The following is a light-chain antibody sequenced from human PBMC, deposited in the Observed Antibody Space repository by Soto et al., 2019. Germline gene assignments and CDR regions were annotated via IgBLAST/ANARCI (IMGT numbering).Light chain of an antibody. Sequence: EIVMTQSPATLSVSPGEGATLSCRASQGLTTKLAWYQQKPGQAPRLLIYGASTRATGIPARFSGSGSGTEFTLTISSLQSEDFAVYYCQQYGSSRTFGQGTKVDIK. CDR1: QGLTTK. CDR3: QQYGSSRT. V-gene: IGKV3-15*01. CDR2: GAS. J-gene: IGKJ1*01.